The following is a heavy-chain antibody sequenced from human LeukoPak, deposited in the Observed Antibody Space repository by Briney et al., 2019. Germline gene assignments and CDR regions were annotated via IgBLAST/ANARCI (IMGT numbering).Heavy chain of an antibody. CDR3: AKHRRPYVEMATNTGSYFDY. CDR1: GFTFSSYG. D-gene: IGHD5-24*01. CDR2: IWYDGSNK. V-gene: IGHV3-30*02. J-gene: IGHJ4*02. Sequence: GGSLRLSCAASGFTFSSYGMHWVRQAAGKGLEWVAVIWYDGSNKYYADSVKGRFTISRDNSKNTLYLQMNSPRAEDTAEYYCAKHRRPYVEMATNTGSYFDYWGQGTLVTVSS.